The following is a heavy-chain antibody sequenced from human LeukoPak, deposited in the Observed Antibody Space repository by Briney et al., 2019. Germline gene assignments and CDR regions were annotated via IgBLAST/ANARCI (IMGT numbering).Heavy chain of an antibody. CDR1: GGSISNYY. CDR2: LYYSGST. V-gene: IGHV4-39*01. CDR3: ARLSFGEHTFDY. D-gene: IGHD3-10*01. J-gene: IGHJ4*02. Sequence: SETLSLTCTVSGGSISNYYWGWIRQPPGKGLEWIGSLYYSGSTYYNPSLRSRVTLSVDISKSQFSLKLNSVTAADTAVYYCARLSFGEHTFDYWGQGILVTVSS.